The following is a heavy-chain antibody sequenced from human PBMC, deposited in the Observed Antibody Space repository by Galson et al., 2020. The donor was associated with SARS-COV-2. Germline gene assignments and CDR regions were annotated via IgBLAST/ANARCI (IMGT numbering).Heavy chain of an antibody. J-gene: IGHJ3*02. D-gene: IGHD4-17*01. V-gene: IGHV3-30*18. CDR3: AKDVYSYGDYNDAFDI. CDR2: ISYDGSNK. CDR1: AFTFSSYG. Sequence: GGSLRLSCAASAFTFSSYGMHWVRQAPGKGLEWVAAISYDGSNKYYADSVKGRFTISRDNSKNTLYLQMNSLRAEDTAVYYCAKDVYSYGDYNDAFDIWGQGTMVTVSS.